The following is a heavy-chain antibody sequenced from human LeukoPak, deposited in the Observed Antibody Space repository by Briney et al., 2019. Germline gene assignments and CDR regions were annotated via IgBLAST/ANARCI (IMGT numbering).Heavy chain of an antibody. J-gene: IGHJ3*02. D-gene: IGHD6-13*01. V-gene: IGHV3-23*01. CDR3: AKAPGWGSSWYKDAFDI. CDR1: GFAFSRYA. CDR2: ISGSGGST. Sequence: GRSLRLSYASSGFAFSRYAMSGVSEAPGRGLECVLAISGSGGSTYYTDSVKGRFTISGDNSKNTLYLQMNSLRAEDTAVYYCAKAPGWGSSWYKDAFDIWGQGTMVTVSS.